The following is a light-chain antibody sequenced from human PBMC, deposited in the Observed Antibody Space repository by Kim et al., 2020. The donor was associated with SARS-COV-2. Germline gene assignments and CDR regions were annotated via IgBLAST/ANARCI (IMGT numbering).Light chain of an antibody. Sequence: DIQMTQSPSSLSASIGDRVTITCRASQGISNYLAWYQQKPGKVPKLLLYAASTLQSGVPSRFSGSGSGTDFTLTISSLQPEDVATYYCQKYNSALALTFGGGTKVDIK. V-gene: IGKV1-27*01. CDR3: QKYNSALALT. J-gene: IGKJ4*01. CDR2: AAS. CDR1: QGISNY.